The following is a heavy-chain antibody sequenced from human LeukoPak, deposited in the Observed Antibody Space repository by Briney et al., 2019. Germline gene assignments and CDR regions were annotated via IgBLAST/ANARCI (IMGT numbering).Heavy chain of an antibody. CDR3: ARGDYDSSGYSRPPDY. CDR2: MNPNSGNT. Sequence: ASMKVSCKASGYTFTSYDINWVRQATGQGLEWMGWMNPNSGNTGYAQKFQGRVTMTRNTSISTAYMELSSLRSEDTAVYYCARGDYDSSGYSRPPDYWGQGTLVTVSS. D-gene: IGHD3-22*01. V-gene: IGHV1-8*01. J-gene: IGHJ4*02. CDR1: GYTFTSYD.